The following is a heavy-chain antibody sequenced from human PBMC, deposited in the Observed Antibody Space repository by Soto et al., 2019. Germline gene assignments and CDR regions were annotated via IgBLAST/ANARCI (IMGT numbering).Heavy chain of an antibody. D-gene: IGHD3-3*01. CDR3: EGGNVATSPLEY. J-gene: IGHJ4*02. CDR2: INHSGST. Sequence: QVQLQQWGAGLLKPSETLSLTCAVYGGSFSGYYWCWIRQPPGKGLEWIGEINHSGSTNYNPSLQSRVTRSVDTSKNQCSLKLSSVTAADTAVYYCEGGNVATSPLEYWGQGTMVTVSS. V-gene: IGHV4-34*01. CDR1: GGSFSGYY.